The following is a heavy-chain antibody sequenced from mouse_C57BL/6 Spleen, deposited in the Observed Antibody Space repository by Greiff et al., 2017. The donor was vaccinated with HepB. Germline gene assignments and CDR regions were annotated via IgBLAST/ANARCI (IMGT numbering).Heavy chain of an antibody. V-gene: IGHV5-12*01. D-gene: IGHD1-3*01. Sequence: EVMLVESGGGLVQPGGSLKLSCAASGFTFSDYYMYWVRQTPEKRLEWVAYISNGGGSTYYPDTVKGRFTISRDNAKNTLYLQMSRLKSEDTAMYYCARHKGHYFDYWGQGTTLTVSS. CDR3: ARHKGHYFDY. CDR1: GFTFSDYY. J-gene: IGHJ2*01. CDR2: ISNGGGST.